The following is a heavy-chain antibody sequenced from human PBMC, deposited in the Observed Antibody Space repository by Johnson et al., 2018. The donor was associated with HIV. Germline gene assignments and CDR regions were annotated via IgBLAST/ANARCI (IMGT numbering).Heavy chain of an antibody. CDR3: STDRYSGYVGI. Sequence: QVQLVESGGGVVQPGRSLRLSCAASGFTFSSYAMHWVRQAPGKGLEWVAVISYDGSNKYYADSVKGRFTISRDDSKNTIYLQMNSLKTEDTAVYYCSTDRYSGYVGIWGQGTMVTVSS. D-gene: IGHD5-12*01. V-gene: IGHV3-30*04. CDR1: GFTFSSYA. CDR2: ISYDGSNK. J-gene: IGHJ3*02.